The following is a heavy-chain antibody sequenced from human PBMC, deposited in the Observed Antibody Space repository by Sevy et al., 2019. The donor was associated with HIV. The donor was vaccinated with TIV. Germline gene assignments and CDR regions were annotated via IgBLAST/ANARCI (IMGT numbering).Heavy chain of an antibody. CDR3: ARWRTLLYISSSRPFDY. J-gene: IGHJ4*02. Sequence: ASVKVSCKASGYTFTNYDITWVRQATGQGLEWVGWMNPNSGDTGYAQKFQGRITMTRNTSLSTVYLELSSLRSDDTAVYYCARWRTLLYISSSRPFDYWGQGSLVTVSS. D-gene: IGHD6-6*01. V-gene: IGHV1-8*01. CDR2: MNPNSGDT. CDR1: GYTFTNYD.